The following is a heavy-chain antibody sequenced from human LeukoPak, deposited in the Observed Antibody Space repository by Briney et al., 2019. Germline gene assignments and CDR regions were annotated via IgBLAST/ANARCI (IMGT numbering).Heavy chain of an antibody. V-gene: IGHV4-38-2*02. CDR1: GYSITSGYY. CDR2: LYHSGNT. CDR3: ARDSFLGYDSSGYRVPFDY. Sequence: SETLCLTCTVSGYSITSGYYWGWIRQPPGKGLEWIGSLYHSGNTYYNPSLKSRVTISVDTSKNQFSLKLSSVTAADTAVYYCARDSFLGYDSSGYRVPFDYWGQGTLVTVSS. D-gene: IGHD3-22*01. J-gene: IGHJ4*02.